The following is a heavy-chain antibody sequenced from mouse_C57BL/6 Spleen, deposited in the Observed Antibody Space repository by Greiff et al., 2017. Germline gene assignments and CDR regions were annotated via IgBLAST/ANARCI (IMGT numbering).Heavy chain of an antibody. CDR1: GFTFSSYG. Sequence: EVKLVESGGDLVKPGGSLKLSCAASGFTFSSYGMSWVRQTPDKRLEWVATISSGGSYTYYPDSVKGRFTISRDNAKNTLYLQMSSLKSEDTAMYYCARRDYYGNYNYFDYWGQGTTLTVSS. J-gene: IGHJ2*01. CDR2: ISSGGSYT. V-gene: IGHV5-6*02. D-gene: IGHD2-1*01. CDR3: ARRDYYGNYNYFDY.